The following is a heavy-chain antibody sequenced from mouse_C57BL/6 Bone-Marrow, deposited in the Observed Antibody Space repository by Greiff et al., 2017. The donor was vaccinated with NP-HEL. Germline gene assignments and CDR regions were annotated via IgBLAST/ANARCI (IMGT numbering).Heavy chain of an antibody. CDR3: ASPYDYDVAWFAY. Sequence: EVQLMESGGDLVKPGGSLKLSCAASGFTFSSYGMPWVRQTPDKRLEWVATISSGGSYTYYPDSVTGRFTISRDNAKNTRYLQMSSLKSEDTAMYYCASPYDYDVAWFAYWGQGTLVTVSA. CDR1: GFTFSSYG. J-gene: IGHJ3*01. V-gene: IGHV5-6*01. D-gene: IGHD2-4*01. CDR2: ISSGGSYT.